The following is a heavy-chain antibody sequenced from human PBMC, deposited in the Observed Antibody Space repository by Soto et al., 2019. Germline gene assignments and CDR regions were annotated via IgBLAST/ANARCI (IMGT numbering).Heavy chain of an antibody. J-gene: IGHJ4*02. V-gene: IGHV1-18*01. D-gene: IGHD4-17*01. Sequence: ASVKLSCKASGYTFASYGISWVRQAPGQGLEWMGWISGYNGKTNYAQKLRGRVTMTTDTSPSTAYMEPRSLRSDDTAVCYCARDRGTTVTYFDYWGQGALVTVSS. CDR2: ISGYNGKT. CDR3: ARDRGTTVTYFDY. CDR1: GYTFASYG.